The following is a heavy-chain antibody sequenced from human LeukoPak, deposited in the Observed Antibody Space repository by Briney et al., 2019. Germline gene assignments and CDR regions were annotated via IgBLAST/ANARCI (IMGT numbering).Heavy chain of an antibody. Sequence: GGSLRLSCAASGFTFSSYSMNWVRQAPGKGLEWVSYISSSSTTIYYADSVKGRFTISRDNAKNSLYLQMNSLRAEDTAVYYCARDLEGWGQGTLVTVSS. CDR1: GFTFSSYS. D-gene: IGHD3-3*01. V-gene: IGHV3-48*04. CDR2: ISSSSTTI. J-gene: IGHJ4*02. CDR3: ARDLEG.